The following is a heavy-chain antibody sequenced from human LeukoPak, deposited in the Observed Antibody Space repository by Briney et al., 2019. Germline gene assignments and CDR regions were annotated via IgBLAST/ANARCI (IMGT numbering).Heavy chain of an antibody. D-gene: IGHD6-6*01. Sequence: PGGSLRLSCAASGFSFSTYAMTWVRQAPGKGLEWVSVIYSGGSTYYADSVKGRFTISRDNSKNTLYLQMNSLRAEDTAVYYCARDQGGSSSSGDAFDIWGQGTMVTVSS. CDR1: GFSFSTYA. J-gene: IGHJ3*02. CDR2: IYSGGST. V-gene: IGHV3-66*01. CDR3: ARDQGGSSSSGDAFDI.